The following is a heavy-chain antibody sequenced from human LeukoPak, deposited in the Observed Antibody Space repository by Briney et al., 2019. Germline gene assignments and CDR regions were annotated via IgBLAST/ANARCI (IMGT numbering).Heavy chain of an antibody. Sequence: SETLSLTCTVSGGSISNYYWSWIRQPPGKGLEWIGYIYYSGSTDYNPSLKSRVTISVDTSKNQFSLKLSSVTAADTAVYYCARAAANGAPVGYWGQGTLVTVSS. V-gene: IGHV4-59*01. CDR2: IYYSGST. J-gene: IGHJ4*02. CDR3: ARAAANGAPVGY. D-gene: IGHD1-26*01. CDR1: GGSISNYY.